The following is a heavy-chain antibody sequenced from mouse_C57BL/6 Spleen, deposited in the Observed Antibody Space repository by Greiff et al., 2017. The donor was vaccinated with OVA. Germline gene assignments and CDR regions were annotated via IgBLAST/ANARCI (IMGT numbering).Heavy chain of an antibody. CDR2: LDPTDSNT. D-gene: IGHD1-1*01. V-gene: IGHV1-50*01. CDR3: ARSFYGSSSGCAY. J-gene: IGHJ3*01. CDR1: GYTFTSYW. Sequence: QVQLQQPGAELVKPGASVKLSCKASGYTFTSYWMQWVKQRPGQGLEWIGELDPTDSNTNYNQQFKGKATLTVDTSSSTSYMQLSSLTSEDSAVYYCARSFYGSSSGCAYWGQGTLVTVSA.